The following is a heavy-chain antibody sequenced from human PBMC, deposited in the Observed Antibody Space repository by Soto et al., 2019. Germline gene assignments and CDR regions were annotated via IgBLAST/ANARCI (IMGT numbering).Heavy chain of an antibody. J-gene: IGHJ4*01. Sequence: TSETLSLTCSVSGYSIRSGYYWGWVRQAPGKGLEWLGSVYHNGIMFHNPSFQSRVTISVDTSKNQFSLNLRSVTAADTAVYYCAALWFGELAFNYWGHGILVTVSS. CDR2: VYHNGIM. D-gene: IGHD3-10*01. CDR3: AALWFGELAFNY. CDR1: GYSIRSGYY. V-gene: IGHV4-38-2*02.